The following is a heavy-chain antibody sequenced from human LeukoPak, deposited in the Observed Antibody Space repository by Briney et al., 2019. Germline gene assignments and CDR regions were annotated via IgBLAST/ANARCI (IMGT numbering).Heavy chain of an antibody. J-gene: IGHJ4*02. Sequence: GGSLRLSCAASGFTFSDHYMDWVRQAPGKGLEWVARTRNKVKSYTTQYAASVKGRFTISRDDSKNSLYLQMNSLKTEDTAVYYCATLAEWPRGGFDYWGQGTLVTVSS. V-gene: IGHV3-72*01. D-gene: IGHD5-12*01. CDR2: TRNKVKSYTT. CDR3: ATLAEWPRGGFDY. CDR1: GFTFSDHY.